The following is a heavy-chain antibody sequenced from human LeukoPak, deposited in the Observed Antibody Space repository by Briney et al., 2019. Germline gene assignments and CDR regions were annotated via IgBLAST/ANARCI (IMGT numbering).Heavy chain of an antibody. CDR3: VKSGGYYYMDA. V-gene: IGHV3-9*01. CDR2: VSWNRDII. D-gene: IGHD2-15*01. Sequence: GGSLRLSCAASGFIFHDYAMHWVRQAPGKGLEWGSSVSWNRDIIAYADSVRGRFTISRDNDQNSLYLEMTSLRVEDTALYSCVKSGGYYYMDAWGKGTTVIVSS. CDR1: GFIFHDYA. J-gene: IGHJ6*03.